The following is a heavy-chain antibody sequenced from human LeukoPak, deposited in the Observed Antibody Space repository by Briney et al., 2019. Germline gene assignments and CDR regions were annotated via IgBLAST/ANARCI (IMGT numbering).Heavy chain of an antibody. CDR1: GSSSISYW. CDR3: ATLPGIAVAGPFDY. Sequence: GESLNTSCKASGSSSISYWIGWVPRLHAKGLEWMGFFYPGDSDTRYSPSFQGQVTISADKSISTAYLQWSSLKASDTAMYYCATLPGIAVAGPFDYWGQGTLVTVSS. V-gene: IGHV5-51*01. J-gene: IGHJ4*02. D-gene: IGHD6-19*01. CDR2: FYPGDSDT.